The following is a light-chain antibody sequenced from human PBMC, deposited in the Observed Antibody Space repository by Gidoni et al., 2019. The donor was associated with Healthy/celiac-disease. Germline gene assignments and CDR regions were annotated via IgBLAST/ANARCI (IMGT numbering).Light chain of an antibody. CDR2: AAS. J-gene: IGKJ3*01. CDR1: QGISNY. CDR3: QKYNSAPQFT. V-gene: IGKV1-27*01. Sequence: DIQMTQAPSSLSASVGDRVTITCRASQGISNYLAWYQQKPGKVPKLLIYAASTLQSGVPSRFSGSGSGTDFTIPISSLQPEDVATYYCQKYNSAPQFTFGPGTKVDIK.